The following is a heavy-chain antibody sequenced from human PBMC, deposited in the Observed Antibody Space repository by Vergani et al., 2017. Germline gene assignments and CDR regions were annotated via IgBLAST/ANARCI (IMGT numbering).Heavy chain of an antibody. V-gene: IGHV1-69-2*01. D-gene: IGHD4-17*01. J-gene: IGHJ6*02. Sequence: EVQLVQSGAEVKKPGATMKISCKVSGYTFTDHYMHWVKPAPGKGLEWMGLVDPEDGETIYAEKFKGRVTIAADTSTDTAHLELSSLRSEDTAGYYCATPQTVTTGGMEVWVQGTTVIVSS. CDR1: GYTFTDHY. CDR2: VDPEDGET. CDR3: ATPQTVTTGGMEV.